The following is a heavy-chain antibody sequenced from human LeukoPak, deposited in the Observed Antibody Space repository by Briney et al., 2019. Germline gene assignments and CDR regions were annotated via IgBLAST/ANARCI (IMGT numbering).Heavy chain of an antibody. Sequence: GGSLRLSCAASGFTLSMYSMAWVRQAPGKGLEWVSVINDRGGYRQDADSVKGRLPISRDNSQNTLFLQMNSLRAEDTAVYYCAKDLSKGGRGASNDAFDIWGQGTMVTVSS. CDR3: AKDLSKGGRGASNDAFDI. D-gene: IGHD3-16*01. CDR1: GFTLSMYS. J-gene: IGHJ3*02. V-gene: IGHV3-23*01. CDR2: INDRGGYR.